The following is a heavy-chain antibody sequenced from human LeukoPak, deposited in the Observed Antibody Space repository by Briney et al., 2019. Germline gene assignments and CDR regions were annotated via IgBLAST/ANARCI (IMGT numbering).Heavy chain of an antibody. V-gene: IGHV4-59*08. CDR3: ARRAIAAATYYFDY. Sequence: SETLSLTCTVSGGSISSYYWSWIRQPPGKGLEWIGYIYYSGSTNYNPSLKKRITISVDTSKNQFSLKLSSVTAADTAGYYCARRAIAAATYYFDYWGQGTLVTVSS. D-gene: IGHD6-13*01. CDR2: IYYSGST. CDR1: GGSISSYY. J-gene: IGHJ4*02.